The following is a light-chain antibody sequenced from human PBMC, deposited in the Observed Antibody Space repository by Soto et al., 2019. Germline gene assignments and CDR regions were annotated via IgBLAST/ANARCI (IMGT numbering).Light chain of an antibody. CDR2: GAS. J-gene: IGKJ3*01. Sequence: DIQMTQSPSSLSASVGDTVTIACRASRSISNYLNWYQQKPGRAPNLLISGASTLQRGVPSRFSGSGSGTTFTLTITSLQPDDFAIYFCHQSYNAPFTFGPGAKVEIK. CDR3: HQSYNAPFT. CDR1: RSISNY. V-gene: IGKV1-39*01.